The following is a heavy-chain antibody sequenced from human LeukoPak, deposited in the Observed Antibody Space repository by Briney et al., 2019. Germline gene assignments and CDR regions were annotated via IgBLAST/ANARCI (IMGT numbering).Heavy chain of an antibody. J-gene: IGHJ4*02. V-gene: IGHV4-39*07. CDR1: DGSISSSSYY. Sequence: PSETLSLTCTVSDGSISSSSYYWGWIRQPPGKGLEWLGTIYYRGTTYYNPSLKSRVTISVDTSKNQFSLKLSSVTAADTAVYYCARGGYSGYDYVDYWGQGTLVTVSS. CDR2: IYYRGTT. CDR3: ARGGYSGYDYVDY. D-gene: IGHD5-12*01.